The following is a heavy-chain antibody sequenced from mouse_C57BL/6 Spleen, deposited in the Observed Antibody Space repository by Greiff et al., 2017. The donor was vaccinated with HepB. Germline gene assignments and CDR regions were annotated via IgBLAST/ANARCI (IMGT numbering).Heavy chain of an antibody. D-gene: IGHD1-1*01. CDR3: PIITTVVNYFDY. V-gene: IGHV1-5*01. Sequence: EVQLQQSGTVLARPGASVKMSCKTSGYTFTSYWMHWVKQRHGQGLEWIGAIYPGNSDTSYNQKFKGKAKLTAVTSASTAYMELSSLTKEDSAVYYCPIITTVVNYFDYWGQGTTLTVSS. CDR2: IYPGNSDT. J-gene: IGHJ2*01. CDR1: GYTFTSYW.